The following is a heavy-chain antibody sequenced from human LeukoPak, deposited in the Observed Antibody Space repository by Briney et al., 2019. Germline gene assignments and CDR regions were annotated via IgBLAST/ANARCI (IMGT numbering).Heavy chain of an antibody. CDR1: GGSFSGYY. D-gene: IGHD3-22*01. CDR3: ARDRPSDSSGYWNAFDI. Sequence: SETLSLTCAVYGGSFSGYYWSWIRQPPGKGLEWIGEINHSGSTNYNPSLKSRVTISVDTSKNQFSLKLSSVTAADTAVYYCARDRPSDSSGYWNAFDIWGQGTMVTVSS. CDR2: INHSGST. V-gene: IGHV4-34*01. J-gene: IGHJ3*02.